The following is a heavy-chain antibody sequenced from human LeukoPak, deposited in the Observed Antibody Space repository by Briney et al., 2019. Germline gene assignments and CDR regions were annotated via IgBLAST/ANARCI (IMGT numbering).Heavy chain of an antibody. V-gene: IGHV1-69*05. J-gene: IGHJ4*02. D-gene: IGHD3-10*01. CDR1: GVTFSNFA. CDR3: ARGSGVRGVFFDY. CDR2: IIPIFGTA. Sequence: SVKVSCKASGVTFSNFAISWVRQAPGQGLEWMGGIIPIFGTANYAQKLQGRVTMTTDTSTSTAYMELRSLRSDDTAVYYCARGSGVRGVFFDYWGQGTLVTVSS.